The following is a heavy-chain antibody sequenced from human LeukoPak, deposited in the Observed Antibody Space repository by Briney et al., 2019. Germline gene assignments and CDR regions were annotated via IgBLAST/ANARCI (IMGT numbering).Heavy chain of an antibody. V-gene: IGHV1-46*01. D-gene: IGHD3-22*01. CDR2: INPSGGST. J-gene: IGHJ3*02. CDR1: GYTFTSYY. Sequence: ASVKVSCKASGYTFTSYYMHWVRQAPGQGLEWMGIINPSGGSTSYAQKFQGRVTMTRDMSTSTVYMELSSLRSEDTAVYYCATHLTYYYDSLRGAFDIWGQGTMATVSS. CDR3: ATHLTYYYDSLRGAFDI.